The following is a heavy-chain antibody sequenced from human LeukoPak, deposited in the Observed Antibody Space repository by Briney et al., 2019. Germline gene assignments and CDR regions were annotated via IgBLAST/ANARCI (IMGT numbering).Heavy chain of an antibody. CDR1: GYTFTRYY. Sequence: ASVTVSYKPSGYTFTRYYMHWVRPAPGQGLEWMGIINPSGGSTSYPQKFQGRVTMTRDTSTSTVYMELSSLRSEDTAVYYCARGVPPEGIVVVIMEYWGQGTLVTVSS. CDR3: ARGVPPEGIVVVIMEY. D-gene: IGHD3-22*01. V-gene: IGHV1-46*01. J-gene: IGHJ4*02. CDR2: INPSGGST.